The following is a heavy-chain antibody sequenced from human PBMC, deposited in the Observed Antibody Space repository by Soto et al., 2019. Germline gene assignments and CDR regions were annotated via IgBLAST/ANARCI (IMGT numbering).Heavy chain of an antibody. CDR2: IYYSGNT. CDR3: ARRRREASGFLDY. D-gene: IGHD3-9*01. J-gene: IGHJ4*02. V-gene: IGHV4-59*01. CDR1: GGSINNYY. Sequence: PSETLSLTCTVSGGSINNYYWSWIRQRPGKGLEWIGYIYYSGNTYYNPSLKSRVAISVDTSKNQFSLKVNSVIAADTAVYYCARRRREASGFLDYWGQGMLV.